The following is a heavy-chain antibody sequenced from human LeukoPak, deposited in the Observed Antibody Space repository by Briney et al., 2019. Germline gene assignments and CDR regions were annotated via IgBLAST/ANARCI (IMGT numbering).Heavy chain of an antibody. CDR2: ISGSGDRT. V-gene: IGHV3-23*01. CDR3: ARQLGGSSGWFDY. J-gene: IGHJ4*02. D-gene: IGHD6-19*01. CDR1: GFTFSSYA. Sequence: GGSLRLSCAASGFTFSSYAMNWVRQPPGKGLEWVSTISGSGDRTYYADSVKGRFTISRDNSKNTLYLQMNSLRAEDTAVYYCARQLGGSSGWFDYWGQGTLVTVSS.